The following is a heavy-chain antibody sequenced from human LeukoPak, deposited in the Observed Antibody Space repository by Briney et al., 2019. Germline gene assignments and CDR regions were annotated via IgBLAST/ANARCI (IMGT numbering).Heavy chain of an antibody. D-gene: IGHD1-26*01. J-gene: IGHJ4*02. CDR1: SGSIYDFY. Sequence: SETLSLTCNVSSGSIYDFYWNWIRQPPGKALEWLGEINHSGSTNYNPSLKSRVTISVDTSKNQFSLKLSSVTAADTAVYYCARHLSRRGSYRDKYFDYWGQGTLVTVSS. CDR3: ARHLSRRGSYRDKYFDY. V-gene: IGHV4-34*01. CDR2: INHSGST.